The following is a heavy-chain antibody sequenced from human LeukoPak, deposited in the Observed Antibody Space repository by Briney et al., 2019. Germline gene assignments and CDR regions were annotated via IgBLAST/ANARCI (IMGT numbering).Heavy chain of an antibody. CDR3: AREGYYDSSGYSP. CDR1: GYTFTSYG. D-gene: IGHD3-22*01. V-gene: IGHV1-18*01. J-gene: IGHJ5*02. CDR2: ISAYNGNP. Sequence: ASVKVSCKASGYTFTSYGISWVRQAPGQGLEWMGWISAYNGNPNYAQKLQGRVTMTTDTSTSTAFMELRSLRSDDTSVYYCAREGYYDSSGYSPWGQGTLVTVSS.